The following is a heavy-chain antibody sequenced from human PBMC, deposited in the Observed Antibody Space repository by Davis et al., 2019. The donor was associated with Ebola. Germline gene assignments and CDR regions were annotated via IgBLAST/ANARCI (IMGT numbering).Heavy chain of an antibody. CDR2: IYYSGST. CDR3: AGLYYYDSSGGVDY. CDR1: AGSTSSYY. J-gene: IGHJ4*02. Sequence: SETLSLTCTVSAGSTSSYYWSWIRQLPGKGLEWIGSIYYSGSTNYNPSLKSRVTISVDTSKNQFSLKLSSVTAADTAVYYCAGLYYYDSSGGVDYWGQGTLVTVSS. D-gene: IGHD3-22*01. V-gene: IGHV4-59*01.